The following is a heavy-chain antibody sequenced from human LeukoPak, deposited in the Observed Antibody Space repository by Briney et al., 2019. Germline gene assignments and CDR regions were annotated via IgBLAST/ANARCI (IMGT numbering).Heavy chain of an antibody. J-gene: IGHJ4*02. CDR3: AAATTFDY. Sequence: GGSLKLSCAASGFTFSSNWMHWVRQAPGKGLVWVSRINSDGSRASYADSVKGRFTISRDNAKNTLYLQMYSLRAEDTAVYYCAAATTFDYWGQGTLVTVSS. CDR1: GFTFSSNW. CDR2: INSDGSRA. V-gene: IGHV3-74*01. D-gene: IGHD1-14*01.